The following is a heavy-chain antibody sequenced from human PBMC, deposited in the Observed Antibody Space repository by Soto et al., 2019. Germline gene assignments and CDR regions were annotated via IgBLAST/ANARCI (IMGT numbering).Heavy chain of an antibody. CDR1: GGSFSGYY. V-gene: IGHV4-34*01. CDR2: INHSGST. CDR3: ARRVSLRRFFDY. Sequence: SETLSLTCAVYGGSFSGYYWSWIRQPPGKGLEWIGEINHSGSTNYNPSLKSRVTISVDTSKNQFSLKLSSVTAADTAVYYCARRVSLRRFFDYWGQGTLVTVSS. D-gene: IGHD3-16*02. J-gene: IGHJ4*02.